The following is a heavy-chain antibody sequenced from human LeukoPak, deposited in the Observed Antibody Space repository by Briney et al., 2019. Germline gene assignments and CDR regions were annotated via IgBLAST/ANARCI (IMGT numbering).Heavy chain of an antibody. CDR1: GGTFSSYA. V-gene: IGHV1-69*04. J-gene: IGHJ4*02. Sequence: ASVKVSCKASGGTFSSYAISWVRRAPGQGLEWMGRIIPIFGIANYAQKFQGRVAITADKSTSTAYMELSSLRSEDTAVYYCARDRYDSSGYYYEFDYWGQGTLVTVSS. D-gene: IGHD3-22*01. CDR3: ARDRYDSSGYYYEFDY. CDR2: IIPIFGIA.